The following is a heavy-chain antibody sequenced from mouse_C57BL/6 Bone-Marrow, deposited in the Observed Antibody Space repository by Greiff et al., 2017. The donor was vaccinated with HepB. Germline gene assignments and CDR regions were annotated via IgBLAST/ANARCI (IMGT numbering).Heavy chain of an antibody. J-gene: IGHJ2*01. CDR1: GYTFTSYW. V-gene: IGHV1-64*01. D-gene: IGHD1-1*01. CDR3: ARKGATVVATDY. CDR2: IHPNSGST. Sequence: VQLQQSGAELVKPGASVKLSCKASGYTFTSYWMHWVKQRPGQGLEWIGMIHPNSGSTNYNEKFKSKATLTVDKSSSTAYMQLSSLTSEDSAVYYCARKGATVVATDYWGQGTTLTVSS.